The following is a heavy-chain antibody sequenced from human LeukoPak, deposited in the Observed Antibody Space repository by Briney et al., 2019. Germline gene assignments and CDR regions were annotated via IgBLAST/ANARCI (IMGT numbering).Heavy chain of an antibody. Sequence: PGGSLRLSCAASGFTFSSYWMHWVRHAPGKGLVWVSRINSDGSSTSYADSVKGRFTISRDNAKNTLYLQMNSLRAEDTAVYYCARESPNTSLFDYWGQGTLVTVSS. J-gene: IGHJ4*02. CDR1: GFTFSSYW. CDR2: INSDGSST. V-gene: IGHV3-74*01. D-gene: IGHD2-2*01. CDR3: ARESPNTSLFDY.